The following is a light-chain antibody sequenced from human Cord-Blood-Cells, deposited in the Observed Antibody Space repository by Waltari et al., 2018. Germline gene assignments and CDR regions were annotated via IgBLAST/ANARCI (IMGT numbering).Light chain of an antibody. V-gene: IGKV3-15*01. CDR3: QQYNNWRT. J-gene: IGKJ4*01. CDR2: GAS. Sequence: EIVMTQSPATLSLSPGERATLSCRASQSVSSNLAWYQQKPGQAPRLLIYGASTRATGIPARFSGSGSGTEFTLTISSLQSEDFAVYYCQQYNNWRTFGGGTKVEIK. CDR1: QSVSSN.